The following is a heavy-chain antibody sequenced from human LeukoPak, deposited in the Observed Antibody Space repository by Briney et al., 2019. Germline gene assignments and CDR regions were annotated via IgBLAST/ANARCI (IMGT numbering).Heavy chain of an antibody. CDR3: ARVTPVYYFDY. CDR1: GGSISSYS. Sequence: SETLSLTCTVSGGSISSYSWSWIRQPPGKGLEWIGYIYYSGSTNYNPSLKSRVTISVDTSKNQFSLKLSSVTAADTAVYYCARVTPVYYFDYWGQGTLVTVSS. D-gene: IGHD2/OR15-2a*01. CDR2: IYYSGST. J-gene: IGHJ4*02. V-gene: IGHV4-59*01.